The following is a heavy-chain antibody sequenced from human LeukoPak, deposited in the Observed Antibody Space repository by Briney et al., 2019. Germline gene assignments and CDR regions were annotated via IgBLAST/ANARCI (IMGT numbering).Heavy chain of an antibody. CDR2: IIGSGRST. CDR1: GFTFSSYV. D-gene: IGHD3-3*02. J-gene: IGHJ4*02. V-gene: IGHV3-23*01. CDR3: AERHSPGLYYFDY. Sequence: GGSLRLSCAASGFTFSSYVMSWVRQAPGKGLEWVSTIIGSGRSTYYADSVKGRFTISRDNSKNTLYLQMNSLRAEDTAVYYCAERHSPGLYYFDYWGQGTLVTVSS.